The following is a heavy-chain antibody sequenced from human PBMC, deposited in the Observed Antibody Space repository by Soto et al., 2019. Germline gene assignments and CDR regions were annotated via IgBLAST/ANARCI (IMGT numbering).Heavy chain of an antibody. V-gene: IGHV3-30-3*01. CDR2: ISYDGSNK. D-gene: IGHD3-3*01. Sequence: QVQLVESGGGVVQPGRSLRLSCAASGFTFSSCAMHWVRQAPGKGLEWVALISYDGSNKYYADSVKGRFTISRDNSKNTLYLQRNSLRAEDTAVYYCARDKRDLRFLEWSYHFDYWGQGTLVTVSS. J-gene: IGHJ4*02. CDR3: ARDKRDLRFLEWSYHFDY. CDR1: GFTFSSCA.